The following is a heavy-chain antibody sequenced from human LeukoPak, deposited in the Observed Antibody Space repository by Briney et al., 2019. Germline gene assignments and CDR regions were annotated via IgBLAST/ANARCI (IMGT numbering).Heavy chain of an antibody. CDR1: GGTFSSYA. V-gene: IGHV1-69*05. J-gene: IGHJ4*02. CDR2: IIPIFGTA. Sequence: ASVKVSCKASGGTFSSYAISWVRQAPGQGLEWMGGIIPIFGTANYAQKFQGRVTMTRDTSTSTVYMELSSLRSEDTAVYYCARTAGHTFDYWGQGTLVTVSS. CDR3: ARTAGHTFDY. D-gene: IGHD6-13*01.